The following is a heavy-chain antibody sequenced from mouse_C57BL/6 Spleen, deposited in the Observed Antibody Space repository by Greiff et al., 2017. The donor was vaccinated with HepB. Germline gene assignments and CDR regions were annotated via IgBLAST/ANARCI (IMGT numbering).Heavy chain of an antibody. CDR1: GYTFTSYW. Sequence: VQLQQSGAELVMPGASVKLSCKASGYTFTSYWMHWVKQRPGQGLEWIGEIDPSDSYTNYNQKFKGKSTLTVDKSSSTAYMQLSSLTSEDSAVYYCARLRSDWYVDVWGTGTTVTVSS. J-gene: IGHJ1*03. CDR2: IDPSDSYT. CDR3: ARLRSDWYVDV. D-gene: IGHD1-1*01. V-gene: IGHV1-69*01.